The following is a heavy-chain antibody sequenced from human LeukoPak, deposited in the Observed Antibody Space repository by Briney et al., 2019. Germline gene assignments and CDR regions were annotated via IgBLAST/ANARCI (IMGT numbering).Heavy chain of an antibody. CDR1: GLTVSSNY. V-gene: IGHV3-53*01. CDR2: IYSGGSQ. J-gene: IGHJ4*02. D-gene: IGHD2-15*01. Sequence: GGSLRLSCAASGLTVSSNYMTWVRQAPGKGLEWVSVIYSGGSQYYADSVKGRFSISRDNSKNTVYLQMNGLRAEDTAVYYCARDRRYCSGDNRYSGVDYWGQGTLVTVSS. CDR3: ARDRRYCSGDNRYSGVDY.